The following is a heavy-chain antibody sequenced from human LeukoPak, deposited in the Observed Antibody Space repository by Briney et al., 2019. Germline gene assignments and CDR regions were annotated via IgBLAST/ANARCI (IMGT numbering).Heavy chain of an antibody. J-gene: IGHJ4*02. CDR2: ISTYNDNT. CDR3: ARDLSGADY. Sequence: ASVKVSCKASGYTFINYGISWVRQAPGQGLEWMGWISTYNDNTSYAQKFQGRVTLTTDTSTSTAYMELRSLISDDTAVYYCARDLSGADYWGQGTLVTVSS. V-gene: IGHV1-18*01. CDR1: GYTFINYG. D-gene: IGHD3-16*02.